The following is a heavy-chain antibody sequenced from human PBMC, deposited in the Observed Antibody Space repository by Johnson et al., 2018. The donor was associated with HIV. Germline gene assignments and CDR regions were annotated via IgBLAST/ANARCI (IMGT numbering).Heavy chain of an antibody. Sequence: VQLVESGGGLVQPGGALRLSCAASGFTFSGSAMHWVRQASGKGLECVGRIKSKTDGGTTDYAAPGKGRFTISRDDSKNTLYLQMNSLRAEDTAVYYCATGAGGAFDIWGQGTMVTVSS. V-gene: IGHV3-15*01. CDR2: IKSKTDGGTT. D-gene: IGHD3-10*01. J-gene: IGHJ3*02. CDR1: GFTFSGSA. CDR3: ATGAGGAFDI.